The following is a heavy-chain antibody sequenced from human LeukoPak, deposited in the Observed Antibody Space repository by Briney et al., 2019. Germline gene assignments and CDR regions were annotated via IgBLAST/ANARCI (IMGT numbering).Heavy chain of an antibody. Sequence: GGSLRLSCTVSGFTVSSNSMSWVRQAPGKGLEWVSFIYSDNTHYSDSVKGRFTIFRDNSKNTLYLQMNSLRAEDTAVYYCARRAGAYSHPYDYWGQGTLVTVSS. D-gene: IGHD4/OR15-4a*01. J-gene: IGHJ4*02. CDR2: IYSDNT. V-gene: IGHV3-53*01. CDR1: GFTVSSNS. CDR3: ARRAGAYSHPYDY.